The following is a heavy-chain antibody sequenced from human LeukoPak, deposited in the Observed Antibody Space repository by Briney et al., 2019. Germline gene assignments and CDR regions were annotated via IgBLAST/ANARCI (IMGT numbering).Heavy chain of an antibody. D-gene: IGHD3-9*01. V-gene: IGHV4-34*01. CDR2: INHSGST. CDR1: GGSFSGYY. J-gene: IGHJ4*02. Sequence: ETLSLTCAVYGGSFSGYYWSWIRQPPGKVLEWIGEINHSGSTNYNPSLKSRVTISVDTSKNQFSLKLSSVTAADTAVYYCARGDYDILTGWPYWGQGTLVTVSS. CDR3: ARGDYDILTGWPY.